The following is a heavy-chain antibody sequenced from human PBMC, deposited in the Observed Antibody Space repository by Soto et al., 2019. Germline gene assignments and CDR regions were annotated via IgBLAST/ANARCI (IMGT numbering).Heavy chain of an antibody. J-gene: IGHJ4*02. CDR3: ASGPIGAYTDGFDY. CDR2: IYHSGST. V-gene: IGHV4-30-2*01. CDR1: GGSISSGGYS. Sequence: QLQLQESGSGLVKPSQTLSLTCAVSGGSISSGGYSWSWIRQPPGKGLEWIGYIYHSGSTYYNPSRKSRVTISVDRSQNQFALKRSSVTAADTAVYYCASGPIGAYTDGFDYWGQGTLVTVSS. D-gene: IGHD4-17*01.